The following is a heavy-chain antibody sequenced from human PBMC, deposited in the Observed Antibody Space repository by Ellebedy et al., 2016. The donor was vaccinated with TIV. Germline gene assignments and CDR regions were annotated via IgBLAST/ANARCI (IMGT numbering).Heavy chain of an antibody. CDR3: ARHAATAGNPNMDV. D-gene: IGHD4-23*01. V-gene: IGHV4-39*01. CDR1: DGSISSSSYY. J-gene: IGHJ6*03. CDR2: IYYSGST. Sequence: SETLSLTCTVSDGSISSSSYYWGWIRQPPGKGLEWIGSIYYSGSTHNNPSLKSRVTTSVDTSKDQFSLSLSSVTAADTAVYYCARHAATAGNPNMDVWGRGTTVTVSS.